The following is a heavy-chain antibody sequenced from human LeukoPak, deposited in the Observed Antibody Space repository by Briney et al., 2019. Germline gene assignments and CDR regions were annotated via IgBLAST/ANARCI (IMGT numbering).Heavy chain of an antibody. D-gene: IGHD3-10*01. V-gene: IGHV4-34*01. Sequence: PSETLSLTCAVYGGSFSGYYWSWIRQPPEKGLEWIGEINHSGSTNYNPSLKSRVTISVDTSKSQFSLKLSSVTAADTAVYYCARTRPTMVRGVSWFDHWGQGTLVTVSS. CDR2: INHSGST. CDR3: ARTRPTMVRGVSWFDH. CDR1: GGSFSGYY. J-gene: IGHJ5*02.